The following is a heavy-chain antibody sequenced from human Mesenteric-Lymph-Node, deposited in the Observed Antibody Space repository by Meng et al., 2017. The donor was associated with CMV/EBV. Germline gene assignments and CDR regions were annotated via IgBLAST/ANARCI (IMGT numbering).Heavy chain of an antibody. CDR3: ARLRIAGRWFDP. D-gene: IGHD1-26*01. Sequence: GSLRLSCAVYGGSFSGYYWSWIRQPPGKGLEWIGEINHSGSTNYNPSLKSRVTISIDTAKNQFSLKLSSVTAADTAVYYCARLRIAGRWFDPWGQGTLVTVSS. J-gene: IGHJ5*02. CDR1: GGSFSGYY. V-gene: IGHV4-34*01. CDR2: INHSGST.